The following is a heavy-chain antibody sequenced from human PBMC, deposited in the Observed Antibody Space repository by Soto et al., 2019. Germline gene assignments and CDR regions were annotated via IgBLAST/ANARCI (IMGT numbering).Heavy chain of an antibody. V-gene: IGHV3-9*01. J-gene: IGHJ4*02. CDR3: PQNAGPN. Sequence: PGGSLRLSCAASEFTFDNYAMHWVRQAPGKGLEWGSGISWNSNTIAYADSVKGRFTISRGNAKNSLYLQMNSLRAQDTAFYYCPQNAGPNWGQGTLVTVSS. CDR2: ISWNSNTI. CDR1: EFTFDNYA.